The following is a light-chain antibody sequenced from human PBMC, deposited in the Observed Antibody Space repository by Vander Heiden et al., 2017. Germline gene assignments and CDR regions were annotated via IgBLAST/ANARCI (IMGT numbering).Light chain of an antibody. V-gene: IGLV1-47*01. Sequence: QSVLTQPPSASGTPGQRVIISCSGSSSNIGNNYVHWYQQFPGTAPKLLIYTNNQRPSGVPDRFSGSKSGTSASLAISGLRSEDEADYNCAAWDDSLSGWVFGGGTKLTVL. J-gene: IGLJ3*02. CDR1: SSNIGNNY. CDR3: AAWDDSLSGWV. CDR2: TNN.